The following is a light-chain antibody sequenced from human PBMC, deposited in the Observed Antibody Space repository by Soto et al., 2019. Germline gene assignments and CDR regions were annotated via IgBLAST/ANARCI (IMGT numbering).Light chain of an antibody. CDR3: QQYGSSPLWT. J-gene: IGKJ1*01. Sequence: EIVLTQSPGTLSLSPGERATLSCRASQSVSSSYLAWYQQKPGQAPRLLIYGASNRATGIPDRFSGSGSGKHFTLTISRLEPDDFAVYYCQQYGSSPLWTFGQGTKVEIK. V-gene: IGKV3-20*01. CDR1: QSVSSSY. CDR2: GAS.